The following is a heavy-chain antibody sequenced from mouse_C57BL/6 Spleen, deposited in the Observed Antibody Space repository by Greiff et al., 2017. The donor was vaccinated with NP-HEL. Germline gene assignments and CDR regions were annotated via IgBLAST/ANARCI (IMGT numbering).Heavy chain of an antibody. Sequence: EVQLQQSGAELVRPGASVKLSCTASGFNIKDYYMHWVKQRPEQGLEWIGRIDPEDGDTEYAPKFQGKATMTADTSSNTAYLQLSSLTSEDTAVYYCTTALGRSYYFDYWGQGTTLTVSS. CDR2: IDPEDGDT. V-gene: IGHV14-1*01. CDR1: GFNIKDYY. D-gene: IGHD3-1*01. CDR3: TTALGRSYYFDY. J-gene: IGHJ2*01.